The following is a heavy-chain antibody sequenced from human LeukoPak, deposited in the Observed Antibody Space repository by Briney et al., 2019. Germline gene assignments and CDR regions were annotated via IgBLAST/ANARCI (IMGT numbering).Heavy chain of an antibody. CDR3: ARKADEYGVSGYYYMDV. Sequence: SVKVSCKASGGTFSSYAISWVRQAPGQGLEWMGGIIPIFGTANYAQKFQGRVTITADKSTSTAYMELSSLRSEDTAVYYCARKADEYGVSGYYYMDVWGKGTTVTVSS. CDR2: IIPIFGTA. J-gene: IGHJ6*03. V-gene: IGHV1-69*06. D-gene: IGHD4-17*01. CDR1: GGTFSSYA.